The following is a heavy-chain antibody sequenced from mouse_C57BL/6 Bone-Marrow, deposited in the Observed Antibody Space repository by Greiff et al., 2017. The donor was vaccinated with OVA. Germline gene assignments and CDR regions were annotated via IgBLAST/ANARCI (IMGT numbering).Heavy chain of an antibody. V-gene: IGHV3-6*01. CDR2: ISYDGSN. D-gene: IGHD1-1*01. CDR3: ASPVITTVEDYYAMDY. J-gene: IGHJ4*01. Sequence: EVKLMESGPGLVKPSQSLSLTCSVTGYSITSGYYWNWIRQFPGNKLEWMGYISYDGSNNYNPSLKNRISITRDTSKNQFFLKLNSVTTEDTATYYCASPVITTVEDYYAMDYWGQGTSVTVSS. CDR1: GYSITSGYY.